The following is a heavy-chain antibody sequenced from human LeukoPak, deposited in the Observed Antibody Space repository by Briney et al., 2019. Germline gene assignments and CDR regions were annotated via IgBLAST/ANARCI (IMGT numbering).Heavy chain of an antibody. CDR2: IYYSGST. Sequence: PSETLSLTCTVSGGSISSSSYYWGWLRQPPGKGLEWIGSIYYSGSTYYHPSLKRRVTISLHTSKNQFSLKLSSVTAADTAVYYCARQSYYYDSSGSYYYMDVWGKGTTVTVSS. V-gene: IGHV4-39*01. J-gene: IGHJ6*03. CDR1: GGSISSSSYY. CDR3: ARQSYYYDSSGSYYYMDV. D-gene: IGHD3-22*01.